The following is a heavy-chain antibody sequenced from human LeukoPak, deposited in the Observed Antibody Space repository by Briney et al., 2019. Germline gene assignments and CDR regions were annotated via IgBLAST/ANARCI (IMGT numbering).Heavy chain of an antibody. CDR3: FPAEVGRANWFDP. V-gene: IGHV3-7*01. D-gene: IGHD6-13*01. CDR1: GFTFSIYW. CDR2: INQDGSEK. J-gene: IGHJ5*02. Sequence: GGPLRLSCAASGFTFSIYWMSWVRQAPGKGLEWVANINQDGSEKYYVDSVKGRFTISRDNPKNSLSLQMNSLRVEDTAVYYCFPAEVGRANWFDPWGQGTLVTVSS.